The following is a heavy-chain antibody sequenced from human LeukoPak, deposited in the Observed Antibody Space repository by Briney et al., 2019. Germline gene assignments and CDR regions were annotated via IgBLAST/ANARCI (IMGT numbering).Heavy chain of an antibody. CDR3: ARDASSWYGY. V-gene: IGHV3-21*01. Sequence: KAGGSLRLSCAASGFTFSSYSMNWVRQAPGKGLEWVSSISSSSSYIYYADSVKGRFTISRDNAKNSLYLQMNSLRAEDTAVYYCARDASSWYGYWGQGTLVTVSS. D-gene: IGHD6-13*01. CDR1: GFTFSSYS. CDR2: ISSSSSYI. J-gene: IGHJ4*02.